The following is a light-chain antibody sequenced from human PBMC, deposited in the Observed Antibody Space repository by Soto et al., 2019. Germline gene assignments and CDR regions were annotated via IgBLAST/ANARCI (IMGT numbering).Light chain of an antibody. CDR2: GAS. J-gene: IGKJ1*01. V-gene: IGKV3-15*01. Sequence: EIVMTQSPATLSVSPGERATLSCRASQSVGSNLAWYQHKLGQAPRLLIYGASPRATGIPGRFSGSGSGTVFTLTISSLQSEDFGVYYCQQYNKWPWTFGRGTKVDI. CDR3: QQYNKWPWT. CDR1: QSVGSN.